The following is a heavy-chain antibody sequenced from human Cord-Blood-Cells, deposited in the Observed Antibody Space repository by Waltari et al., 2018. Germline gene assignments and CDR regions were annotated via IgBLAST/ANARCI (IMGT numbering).Heavy chain of an antibody. CDR3: ARDLPGEYAFDI. CDR2: IYSGGGT. V-gene: IGHV3-53*01. J-gene: IGHJ3*02. CDR1: GFTVSSND. D-gene: IGHD7-27*01. Sequence: EVQLVESGGGLIQPGGSLRFTCAASGFTVSSNDMSWVRQAPGKGLELVSVIYSGGGTYYADSVKGRFTISRDNSKNTLYLQMNSLRAEDTAVYYCARDLPGEYAFDIWGQGTMVTVSS.